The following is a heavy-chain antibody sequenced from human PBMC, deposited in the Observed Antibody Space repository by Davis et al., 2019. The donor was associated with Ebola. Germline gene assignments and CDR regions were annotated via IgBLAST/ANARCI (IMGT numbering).Heavy chain of an antibody. J-gene: IGHJ4*02. Sequence: MPGGSLRLSCTVSGGSISSYYWSWIRQPPGKGLEWIGYIHYSGSTDYNPSLKGRVIISEDTSKNQVSLKLTSVTAADTATYYCVGGYNFDYWGQGALVIVSS. CDR1: GGSISSYY. D-gene: IGHD5-18*01. CDR3: VGGYNFDY. V-gene: IGHV4-59*01. CDR2: IHYSGST.